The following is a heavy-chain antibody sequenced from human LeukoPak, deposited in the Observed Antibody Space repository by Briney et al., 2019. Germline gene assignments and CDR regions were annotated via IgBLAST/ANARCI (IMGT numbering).Heavy chain of an antibody. D-gene: IGHD3-9*01. CDR3: AREDDILTGYYNAFDY. CDR1: GFTFSSYN. Sequence: GGSLRLSCAASGFTFSSYNMNWVRQAPGKGLEWVSYISSGSGAIYYADSVKGRFIISRDNAKNSLYLQMNSLRDEDTAVYYCAREDDILTGYYNAFDYWGQGALVTVSS. CDR2: ISSGSGAI. V-gene: IGHV3-48*02. J-gene: IGHJ4*02.